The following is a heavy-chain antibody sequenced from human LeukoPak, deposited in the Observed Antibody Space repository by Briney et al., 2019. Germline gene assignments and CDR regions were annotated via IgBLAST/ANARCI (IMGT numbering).Heavy chain of an antibody. CDR2: ISYDGSNK. J-gene: IGHJ3*02. D-gene: IGHD7-27*01. V-gene: IGHV3-30-3*01. Sequence: GGSLRLSCAASGFTFSSYAMHWVRQAPGKGLEWVAVISYDGSNKYYADSVRGRFTISRDNAKNSLYLQMNSLRAEDTAVYYCASPWGFAVAFDIWGQGTMVTVSS. CDR1: GFTFSSYA. CDR3: ASPWGFAVAFDI.